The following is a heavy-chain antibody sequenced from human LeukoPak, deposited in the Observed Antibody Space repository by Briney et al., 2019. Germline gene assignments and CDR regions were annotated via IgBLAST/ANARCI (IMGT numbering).Heavy chain of an antibody. CDR1: GFTFSSYW. D-gene: IGHD1-26*01. Sequence: PGGSLRLSCAASGFTFSSYWMHWVRQAPGKGLEWVSFIYSGGNTYYADSVKGRFSISRDNTQNSLSLRMNSLRAEDTAVYYCVREAAATLFDYWGQGTLVTVSS. V-gene: IGHV3-66*01. CDR2: IYSGGNT. CDR3: VREAAATLFDY. J-gene: IGHJ4*02.